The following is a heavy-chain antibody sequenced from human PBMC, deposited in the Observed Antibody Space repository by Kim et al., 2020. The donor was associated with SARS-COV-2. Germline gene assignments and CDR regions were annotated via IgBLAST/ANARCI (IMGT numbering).Heavy chain of an antibody. Sequence: TDYGESVMGRFTISGDSSQHTLYLQMNSLRAEDTAVYYCGTYQRTAAPDSWGQGALVTVSS. D-gene: IGHD6-13*01. CDR3: GTYQRTAAPDS. CDR2: T. V-gene: IGHV3-23*05. J-gene: IGHJ4*02.